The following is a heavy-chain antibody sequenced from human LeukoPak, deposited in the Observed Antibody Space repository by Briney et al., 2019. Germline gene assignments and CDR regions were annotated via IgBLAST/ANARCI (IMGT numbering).Heavy chain of an antibody. Sequence: SETLSLTCTVSGGSISSSSYYWGWIRQPPGKGLEWIGSIYYSGSTYYNPSLKSRVTISVDTSKNQFSLKLSSVTAADTAVYYCARSVTGDALTIWFDPWGQGTLVTVSS. CDR2: IYYSGST. J-gene: IGHJ5*02. CDR3: ARSVTGDALTIWFDP. V-gene: IGHV4-39*01. CDR1: GGSISSSSYY. D-gene: IGHD7-27*01.